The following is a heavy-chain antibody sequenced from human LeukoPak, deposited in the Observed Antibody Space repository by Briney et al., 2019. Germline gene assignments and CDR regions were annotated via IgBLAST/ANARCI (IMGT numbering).Heavy chain of an antibody. J-gene: IGHJ6*02. CDR2: INHSGST. V-gene: IGHV4-34*01. CDR1: GGSFSGYY. Sequence: SETLSLTCAVYGGSFSGYYWSWIRQPPGKGLEWIGEINHSGSTNYNPSLKSRVTISVDTSKNQFSLKLSSVTAADTAVYYCARGRRSGWSGWYYGMDVWGQRTTVTVSS. D-gene: IGHD6-19*01. CDR3: ARGRRSGWSGWYYGMDV.